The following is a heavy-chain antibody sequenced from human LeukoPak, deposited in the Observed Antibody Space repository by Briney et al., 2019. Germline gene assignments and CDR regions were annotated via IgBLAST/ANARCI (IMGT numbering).Heavy chain of an antibody. D-gene: IGHD5-24*01. CDR1: GFTFSNYG. J-gene: IGHJ4*02. CDR3: AKRGDFRDIDY. V-gene: IGHV3-30*02. Sequence: GSLRLSCAASGFTFSNYGMHWVRQVPGKGLEWVAAIWFDGIRKYYADSVKGRLTISRDNSKNTLYLQMNSLRAEDTAVYYCAKRGDFRDIDYWGQGTLVTVSS. CDR2: IWFDGIRK.